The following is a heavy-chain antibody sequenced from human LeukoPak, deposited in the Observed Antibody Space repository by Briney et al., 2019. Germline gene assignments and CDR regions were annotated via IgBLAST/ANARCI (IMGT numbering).Heavy chain of an antibody. D-gene: IGHD2-15*01. V-gene: IGHV3-74*01. CDR3: ARGSARGAFDI. CDR1: GFTFSSHW. CDR2: INSYGSST. Sequence: GGPLRLSCAASGFTFSSHWMPWVRQAPGKGLVWFSRINSYGSSTIYADSVKGRFTISRDNAKTTLYLQLNSLGAEDTAVYYCARGSARGAFDIWGQGTMVTVSP. J-gene: IGHJ3*02.